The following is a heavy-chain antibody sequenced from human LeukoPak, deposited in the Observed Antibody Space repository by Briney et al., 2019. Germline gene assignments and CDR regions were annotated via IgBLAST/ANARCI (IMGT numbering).Heavy chain of an antibody. J-gene: IGHJ6*03. D-gene: IGHD3-9*01. CDR3: TTLNVLRYLRWPGKFYYYMDV. V-gene: IGHV1-24*01. CDR1: GDTLTELS. Sequence: GVSVKVSCKFSGDTLTELSMNWVRQAPGKGLEWMGGFHPEDTEPIYAQKFQGRVTMTEDTSTETAYMEVSSLTSEDTAVYYCTTLNVLRYLRWPGKFYYYMDVWGKGTTVTVSS. CDR2: FHPEDTEP.